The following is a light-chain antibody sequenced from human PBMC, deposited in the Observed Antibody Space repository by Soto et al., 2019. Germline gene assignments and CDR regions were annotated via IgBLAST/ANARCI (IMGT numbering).Light chain of an antibody. CDR3: RQTYSFWT. J-gene: IGKJ1*01. V-gene: IGKV1-39*01. CDR2: SAS. Sequence: DIQMTQSPSSLSAFVGDRVTITCRASQSIGSHLNWFQQKPGKAPKLLIYSASTLHSGVPSRFSGSGSGTHFTLTISSLQPEDSATFYCRQTYSFWTFGQGTKVDI. CDR1: QSIGSH.